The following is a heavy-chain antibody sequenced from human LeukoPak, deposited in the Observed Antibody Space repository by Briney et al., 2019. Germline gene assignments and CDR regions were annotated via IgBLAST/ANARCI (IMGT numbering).Heavy chain of an antibody. CDR3: AREGARGYYDYVWGSYRFDY. CDR2: IIPIFGTA. J-gene: IGHJ4*02. Sequence: ASVTVSCKASGGTFSSYAISWVRQAPGQGLEWMGGIIPIFGTANYAQKFQGRVTITADESTSTAYMELSSLRSEDTAVYYCAREGARGYYDYVWGSYRFDYWGQGTLVTVSS. CDR1: GGTFSSYA. D-gene: IGHD3-16*02. V-gene: IGHV1-69*13.